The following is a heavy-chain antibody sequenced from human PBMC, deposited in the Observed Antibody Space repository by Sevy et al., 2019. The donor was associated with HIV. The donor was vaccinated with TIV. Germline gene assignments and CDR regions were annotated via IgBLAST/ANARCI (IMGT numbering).Heavy chain of an antibody. J-gene: IGHJ4*02. D-gene: IGHD1-7*01. CDR1: GFSLSKYW. V-gene: IGHV3-7*01. CDR2: IKQDAGQK. CDR3: ARDDGNYYFHY. Sequence: GGSLRLSCAASGFSLSKYWMGWVRQAPGKGLELVANIKQDAGQKYYVDSVKGRFTISRDNAKNSLYLQMNSLRAEDTAVYFCARDDGNYYFHYWGQGTLVTVSS.